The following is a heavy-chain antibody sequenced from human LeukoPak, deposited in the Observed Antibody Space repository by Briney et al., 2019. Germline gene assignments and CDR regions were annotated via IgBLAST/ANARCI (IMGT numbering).Heavy chain of an antibody. V-gene: IGHV3-21*01. CDR1: GFTFSDYY. J-gene: IGHJ4*02. Sequence: GGSLRLSCAASGFTFSDYYMNWVRQAPGKGLEWVSSISSGSVYIYYADSVKGRFTISRDNAKSSLYLQMNSLRAEDTAVYYCARDEHGSGSYYNFDYWGQGTLVTVSS. D-gene: IGHD3-10*01. CDR3: ARDEHGSGSYYNFDY. CDR2: ISSGSVYI.